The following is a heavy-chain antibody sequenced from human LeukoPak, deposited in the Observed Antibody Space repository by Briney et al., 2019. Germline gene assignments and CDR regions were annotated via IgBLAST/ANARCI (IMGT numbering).Heavy chain of an antibody. D-gene: IGHD1-26*01. V-gene: IGHV3-30*18. CDR3: AKGLLTGGSGSTRPPEFDY. CDR1: GFTFSSYG. Sequence: PGGSLRLSCAASGFTFSSYGMHWVRQAPGEGLEWVAVISYDGSNKFYADSVKGRFTISRDNSKNTLFLQMNSLRAEDTAVYYCAKGLLTGGSGSTRPPEFDYWGQGTLVTASS. J-gene: IGHJ4*02. CDR2: ISYDGSNK.